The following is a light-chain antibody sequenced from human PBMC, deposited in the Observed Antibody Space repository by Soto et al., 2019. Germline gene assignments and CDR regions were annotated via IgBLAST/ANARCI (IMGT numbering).Light chain of an antibody. V-gene: IGKV3D-11*02. J-gene: IGKJ5*01. Sequence: SPATLSLSPGERATLSCRASQSVSSYLAWYQQKPGQAPRLLIYDASNRAAGIPARFSGSGPGTGFTLTISSLEPEDFAVYYCQQRSNWHPITFGQETRLEIK. CDR3: QQRSNWHPIT. CDR1: QSVSSY. CDR2: DAS.